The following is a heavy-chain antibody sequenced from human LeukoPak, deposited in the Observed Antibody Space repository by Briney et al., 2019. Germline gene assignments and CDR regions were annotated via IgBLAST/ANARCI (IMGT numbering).Heavy chain of an antibody. CDR1: GGSISSLNYH. CDR2: IYTSGST. CDR3: ARDPGGSGPAS. J-gene: IGHJ5*02. D-gene: IGHD6-19*01. Sequence: SETLSLTCTVSGGSISSLNYHWTWIRQPAGEGLELIGRIYTSGSTNYSPSFKSRVTISIDTSKNQFSLKLSSVTAADTAVYYCARDPGGSGPASWGPGTLVTVSS. V-gene: IGHV4-61*02.